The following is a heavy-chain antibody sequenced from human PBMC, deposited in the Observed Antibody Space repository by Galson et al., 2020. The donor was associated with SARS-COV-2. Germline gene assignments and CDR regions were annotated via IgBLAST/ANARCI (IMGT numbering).Heavy chain of an antibody. Sequence: SETLSLTCTVSGVSIDNSRFYWGWIRQPPGKGLEWIGSISYSGATYYKPSIKSRVTVSVDTSKNQFSLKLNSVTAADTGVYYCAREAGNSWYFDYWALGTLVTVSS. CDR1: GVSIDNSRFY. CDR3: AREAGNSWYFDY. V-gene: IGHV4-39*07. D-gene: IGHD6-13*01. CDR2: ISYSGAT. J-gene: IGHJ4*02.